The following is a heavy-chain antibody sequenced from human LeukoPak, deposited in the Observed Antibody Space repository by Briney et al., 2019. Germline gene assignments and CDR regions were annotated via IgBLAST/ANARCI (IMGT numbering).Heavy chain of an antibody. Sequence: ASVKVSCKASGYTFTSYDINWVRQATGQGLEWMGWMNPNSGNTGYAQKFQGRVTMTRNTSISTAYMELSSLRSEDTAVYYCARARPGIAVAGIDYWGQGTLVTVSS. V-gene: IGHV1-8*01. CDR3: ARARPGIAVAGIDY. CDR2: MNPNSGNT. D-gene: IGHD6-19*01. J-gene: IGHJ4*02. CDR1: GYTFTSYD.